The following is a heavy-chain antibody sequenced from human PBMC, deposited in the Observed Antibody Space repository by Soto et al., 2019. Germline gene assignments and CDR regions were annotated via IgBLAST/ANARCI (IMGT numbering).Heavy chain of an antibody. V-gene: IGHV3-23*01. CDR2: VSGSGGST. CDR1: GFTFRINA. J-gene: IGHJ4*02. Sequence: EVQLLESGGGLVQPGGSLRLSCAASGFTFRINAMSWVRQAPGKGLEWVSAVSGSGGSTYYADSVKGRFTISRDNSKNTLYLQMNSLRAEDTAVYYCAKDTGEVTDIHFDYWGQGSLVTVSS. D-gene: IGHD2-21*02. CDR3: AKDTGEVTDIHFDY.